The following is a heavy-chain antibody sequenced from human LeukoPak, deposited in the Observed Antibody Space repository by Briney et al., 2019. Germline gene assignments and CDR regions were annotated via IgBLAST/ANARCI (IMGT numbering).Heavy chain of an antibody. Sequence: GESLKISCKGSGYSFTSYWIGWVRQMPGKGLEWMGIIYPGDSDTRYSPSFQGQVTISADKSISTAYLQWSSLKASDTAMYYCARQYYYGSGNRVYDYFDYWGQGTLVTVSS. V-gene: IGHV5-51*01. J-gene: IGHJ4*02. CDR1: GYSFTSYW. D-gene: IGHD3-10*01. CDR2: IYPGDSDT. CDR3: ARQYYYGSGNRVYDYFDY.